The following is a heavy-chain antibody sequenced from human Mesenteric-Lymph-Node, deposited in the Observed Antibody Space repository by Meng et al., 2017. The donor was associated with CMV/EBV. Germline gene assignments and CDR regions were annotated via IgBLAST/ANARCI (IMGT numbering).Heavy chain of an antibody. CDR1: GFTFSSYS. V-gene: IGHV3-21*01. D-gene: IGHD6-6*01. CDR3: AREYSSSSGKALDY. CDR2: ISSSSSYI. J-gene: IGHJ4*02. Sequence: GESLKISCAASGFTFSSYSMNWVRQAPGKGLEWVSSISSSSSYIYYADSVKGRFTISRDNAKNSLYLQMNSLRAEDTAVYYCAREYSSSSGKALDYWGQGTLVTVSS.